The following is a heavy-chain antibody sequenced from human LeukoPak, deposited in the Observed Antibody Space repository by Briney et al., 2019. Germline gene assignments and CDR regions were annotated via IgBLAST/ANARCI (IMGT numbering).Heavy chain of an antibody. Sequence: PGGSLRLSCVASGFTVSRNVMSWVRQAPGKGLEWVSPIYSDDRAFYADSGKGRFTISRNNSKNTLFLQMSSLKPEDTAIYYCARDLAGFQEPRYYYSMDVWGKGSTVTVSS. J-gene: IGHJ6*03. CDR3: ARDLAGFQEPRYYYSMDV. CDR2: IYSDDRA. CDR1: GFTVSRNV. V-gene: IGHV3-66*02. D-gene: IGHD1-14*01.